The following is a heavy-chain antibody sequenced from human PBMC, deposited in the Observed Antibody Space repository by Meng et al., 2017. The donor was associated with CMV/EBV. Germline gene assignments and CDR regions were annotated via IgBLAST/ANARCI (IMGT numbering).Heavy chain of an antibody. CDR1: GSTFTSYG. CDR2: ISAYNGNT. J-gene: IGHJ5*02. Sequence: QVTLVQAGGGVKKTGASVKVSCKASGSTFTSYGISWVRQAPGQGLEWMGWISAYNGNTNYAQKLQGRVTMTTDTSTSTAYMELRSLRSDDTAVYYCARGRRGADNWFDPWGQGTLVTVSS. CDR3: ARGRRGADNWFDP. V-gene: IGHV1-18*01.